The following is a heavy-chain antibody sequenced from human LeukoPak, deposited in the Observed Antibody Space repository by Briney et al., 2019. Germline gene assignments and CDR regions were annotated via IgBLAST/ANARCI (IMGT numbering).Heavy chain of an antibody. D-gene: IGHD2-2*01. CDR2: IYPGDSDT. Sequence: GESLKISCKGSAYSFTTYWIGWVRQMPGKGLEWMGIIYPGDSDTRYSPSFQGQVTISADKSISTAYLQWSSLKASDTAIYYCAITISNWFDPWGQGTLVTVSS. V-gene: IGHV5-51*01. J-gene: IGHJ5*02. CDR1: AYSFTTYW. CDR3: AITISNWFDP.